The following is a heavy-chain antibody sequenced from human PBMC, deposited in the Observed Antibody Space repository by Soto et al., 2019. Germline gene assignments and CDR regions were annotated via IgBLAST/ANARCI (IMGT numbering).Heavy chain of an antibody. V-gene: IGHV3-30*18. J-gene: IGHJ6*02. CDR1: GFTFSTYG. Sequence: GGSLRLSCAASGFTFSTYGMHWVRQAPGKGLEWVAVISYDGSNKYYADSVKGRFTISRDNSKNTLYLQMNSLRAEDTAVYYCAKDFLYHYGLDVWGQGTTVTVSS. CDR2: ISYDGSNK. CDR3: AKDFLYHYGLDV.